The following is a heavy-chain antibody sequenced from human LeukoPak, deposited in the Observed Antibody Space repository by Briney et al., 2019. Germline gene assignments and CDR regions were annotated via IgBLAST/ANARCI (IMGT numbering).Heavy chain of an antibody. CDR1: GFTFSDYT. J-gene: IGHJ4*02. V-gene: IGHV3-21*01. CDR3: ARMSGYYDY. CDR2: VSGTRTYI. Sequence: GRSLRLSCAASGFTFSDYTMNWVRQAPGKGLEWVSSVSGTRTYIYYADSVKGRFTISRDNAKNSLYLQMNSLRAEDTAVYYCARMSGYYDYWGQGTLVTVSS.